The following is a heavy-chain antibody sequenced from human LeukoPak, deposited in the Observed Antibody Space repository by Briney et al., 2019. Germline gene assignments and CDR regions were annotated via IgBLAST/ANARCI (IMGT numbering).Heavy chain of an antibody. CDR2: INHSGST. Sequence: SETLSLTCAVYGGSFSGYYWSWIRQPPGKGLEWIGEINHSGSTNYNPSLKSRVTISVDTSKNQFSLKLSSVTAAGTAVYYCARTRMVRGYYFDYWGQGTLVTVSS. CDR1: GGSFSGYY. CDR3: ARTRMVRGYYFDY. V-gene: IGHV4-34*01. J-gene: IGHJ4*02. D-gene: IGHD3-10*01.